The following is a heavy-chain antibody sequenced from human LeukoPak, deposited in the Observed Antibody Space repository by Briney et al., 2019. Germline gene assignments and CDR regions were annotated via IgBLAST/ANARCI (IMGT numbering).Heavy chain of an antibody. Sequence: GGSLRLSCAASGFTFSSYGMHWVRQAPGKGLEWVAVISYDGSNKYYADSVKGRFTISRDNSKNTLYLQMNSLRAEDTAVYYCAKATLQWLVQAEYFQHRGQGTLVTVSS. V-gene: IGHV3-30*18. CDR3: AKATLQWLVQAEYFQH. CDR1: GFTFSSYG. D-gene: IGHD6-19*01. CDR2: ISYDGSNK. J-gene: IGHJ1*01.